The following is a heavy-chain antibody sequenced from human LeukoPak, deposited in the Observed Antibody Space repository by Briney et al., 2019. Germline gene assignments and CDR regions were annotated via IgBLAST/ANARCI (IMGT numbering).Heavy chain of an antibody. Sequence: ASVKVSCKASGYTIGNYAMDWVRQAPGQGLEWMGWINTNTGIPTYAQGFTGRFVFSLDTSVSTAYLQISSLKAEDTAVYYCARNREILTGYFDFDYWGQGTLVTVSS. J-gene: IGHJ4*02. CDR1: GYTIGNYA. CDR2: INTNTGIP. V-gene: IGHV7-4-1*02. D-gene: IGHD3-9*01. CDR3: ARNREILTGYFDFDY.